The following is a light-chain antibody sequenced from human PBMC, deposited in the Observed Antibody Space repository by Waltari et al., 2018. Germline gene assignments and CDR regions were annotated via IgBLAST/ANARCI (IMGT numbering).Light chain of an antibody. Sequence: QSVVTQPPSASGTPGQSVTISCSGTGSHIGSNSVSWYQQVSGTAPKPLIYDNHERPSGVPDRFSASRFGTSATLAISGLQSEDEADYYCAAWDDTLNAWVFGGGTRVTVL. CDR2: DNH. CDR3: AAWDDTLNAWV. CDR1: GSHIGSNS. J-gene: IGLJ3*02. V-gene: IGLV1-44*01.